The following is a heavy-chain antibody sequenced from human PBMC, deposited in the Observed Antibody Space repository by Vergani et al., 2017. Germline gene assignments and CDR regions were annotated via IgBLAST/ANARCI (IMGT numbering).Heavy chain of an antibody. J-gene: IGHJ3*02. Sequence: QVQLVESGGGLVKPGGSLRLSCAASGFTFSDYYMRWIRQAPGKGLEWVAYISSSGSTIYYADSVKGRFTISRDNAKKSLYLQMNSLRAEDTAVYYCARRAVALFDAFDIWGQGTMVTVSS. V-gene: IGHV3-11*01. CDR1: GFTFSDYY. CDR2: ISSSGSTI. D-gene: IGHD6-19*01. CDR3: ARRAVALFDAFDI.